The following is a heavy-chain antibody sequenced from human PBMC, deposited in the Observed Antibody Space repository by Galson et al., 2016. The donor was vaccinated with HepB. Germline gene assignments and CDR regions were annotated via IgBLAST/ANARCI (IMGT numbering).Heavy chain of an antibody. Sequence: SLRLSCAASGFISSSYNMNWVRQAPGKGLEWVSSISSSGRYIYYADSVKGRFTISRDSAENSLYLQMNSLRAEDTAVYYCARDVWAARTDYYAMDVWGQGTTVTVSS. J-gene: IGHJ6*02. V-gene: IGHV3-21*01. CDR2: ISSSGRYI. CDR3: ARDVWAARTDYYAMDV. CDR1: GFISSSYN. D-gene: IGHD6-6*01.